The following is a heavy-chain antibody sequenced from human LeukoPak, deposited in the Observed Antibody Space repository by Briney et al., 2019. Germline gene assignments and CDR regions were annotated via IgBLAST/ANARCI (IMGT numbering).Heavy chain of an antibody. V-gene: IGHV5-51*01. CDR1: GYSFTSYW. D-gene: IGHD3-10*01. CDR3: ARLSMVRGVIRWFDP. J-gene: IGHJ5*02. Sequence: GESLKISCKGSGYSFTSYWIGWVRQMPGKGLEWMGIIYPGDSDTRYSPSFQGQVTISADKSISTAYLQWSSLKASDTAMYYCARLSMVRGVIRWFDPWGRGTLVAVSP. CDR2: IYPGDSDT.